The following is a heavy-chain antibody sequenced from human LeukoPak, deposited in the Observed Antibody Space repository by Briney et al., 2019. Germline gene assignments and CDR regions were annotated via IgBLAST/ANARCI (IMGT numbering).Heavy chain of an antibody. CDR1: GFTFSSYW. J-gene: IGHJ4*02. CDR2: IKQDGSEK. D-gene: IGHD3-9*01. CDR3: ARGDDIGDRGYFDY. V-gene: IGHV3-7*01. Sequence: PGGSLRLSCAASGFTFSSYWMSWVRQAPGKGLEWVANIKQDGSEKYYVDSVKGRFTISRDNAKNSLYLQMNSLRAEDTAVYYCARGDDIGDRGYFDYWGQGTLVTVSS.